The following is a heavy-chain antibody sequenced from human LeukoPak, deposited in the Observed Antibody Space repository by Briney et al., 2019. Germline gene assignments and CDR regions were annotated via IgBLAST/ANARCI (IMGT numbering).Heavy chain of an antibody. CDR1: GGSISSYY. CDR3: ARGGITYYYDSSGSDGAFDI. CDR2: IYYSGST. V-gene: IGHV4-59*01. D-gene: IGHD3-22*01. Sequence: TSETLSLTCTVSGGSISSYYWSWIRQPPGKGLEWIGYIYYSGSTNYNPSLKSRVTISVDTSKNQFSLKLSSVTAADTAVYYCARGGITYYYDSSGSDGAFDIWGQGTMVTVSS. J-gene: IGHJ3*02.